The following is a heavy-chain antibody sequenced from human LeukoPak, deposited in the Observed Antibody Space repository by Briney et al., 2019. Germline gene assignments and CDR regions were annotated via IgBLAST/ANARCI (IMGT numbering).Heavy chain of an antibody. V-gene: IGHV1-2*02. J-gene: IGHJ5*02. CDR1: GYTFTGYY. Sequence: ASVKVSCKASGYTFTGYYMHWVRQAPGQGLEWMGWINPNSGGTNYAQKLQGRVTMTTDTSTSTTYMELRSLRSDDTAVYYCARDPGLRYFDWLSLWGQGTLVTVSS. CDR2: INPNSGGT. CDR3: ARDPGLRYFDWLSL. D-gene: IGHD3-9*01.